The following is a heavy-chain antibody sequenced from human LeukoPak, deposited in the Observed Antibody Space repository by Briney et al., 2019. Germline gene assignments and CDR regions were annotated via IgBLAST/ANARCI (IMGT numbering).Heavy chain of an antibody. V-gene: IGHV4-4*07. CDR1: GGSNSSYY. D-gene: IGHD2-15*01. CDR2: IYTSGSA. Sequence: PSERLSLTCTVTGGSNSSYYWSWMRQPAAKGLEWIGRIYTSGSANYNPSLKSRVTMSVDTSKDQFSLKLSSVTAADTAVYYCARDRVVATSWGDWFDPWGQGTLVSVSS. CDR3: ARDRVVATSWGDWFDP. J-gene: IGHJ5*02.